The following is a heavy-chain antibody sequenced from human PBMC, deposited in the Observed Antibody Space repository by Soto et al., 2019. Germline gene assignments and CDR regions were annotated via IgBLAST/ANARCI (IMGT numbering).Heavy chain of an antibody. CDR2: ISYDGSSE. Sequence: QMQLVESGGGVVQPGRSLRLSCAASGFTFSAYTMHWVRQAPGKGLEWVAVISYDGSSERYTDPVKGRFTVSRDNPKSTLYLQMNSLRAEDTATYYCARDGYSGRSDRFDIWGQGTMVTVSS. CDR3: ARDGYSGRSDRFDI. J-gene: IGHJ3*02. D-gene: IGHD1-26*01. CDR1: GFTFSAYT. V-gene: IGHV3-30*14.